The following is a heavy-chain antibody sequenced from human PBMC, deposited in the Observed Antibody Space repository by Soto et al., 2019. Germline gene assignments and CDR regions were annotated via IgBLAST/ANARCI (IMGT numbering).Heavy chain of an antibody. CDR2: IPGDGADT. D-gene: IGHD6-19*01. V-gene: IGHV3-74*01. Sequence: EVQLVESGGDSAQPGGSLRLSCAASGFTFSNYWMYWVRQAPGKGPVWVSRIPGDGADTQYADSVKGRFTISRDNSGNTQFLQMTGLRAEDTGVYYCVRGWNGWSGLDYWGQGTLVTVTS. J-gene: IGHJ4*02. CDR1: GFTFSNYW. CDR3: VRGWNGWSGLDY.